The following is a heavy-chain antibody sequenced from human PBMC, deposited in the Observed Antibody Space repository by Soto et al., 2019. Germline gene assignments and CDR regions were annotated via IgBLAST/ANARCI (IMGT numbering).Heavy chain of an antibody. Sequence: RGSLRLSCAASGVTFSSYAMSWVRQAPGKGLEWVAAISGSGGSTYYADSVKGRFTISRDNSKNTLYLQMNSLRAEDTAVYYCAKVSGYFYYDRSGLYCYCGQRTLVTVSS. V-gene: IGHV3-23*01. CDR2: ISGSGGST. D-gene: IGHD3-22*01. CDR3: AKVSGYFYYDRSGLYCY. CDR1: GVTFSSYA. J-gene: IGHJ1*01.